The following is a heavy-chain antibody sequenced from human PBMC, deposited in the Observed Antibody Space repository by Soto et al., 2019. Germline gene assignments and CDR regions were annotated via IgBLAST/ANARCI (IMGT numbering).Heavy chain of an antibody. CDR1: GYTFTSYG. Sequence: QVQLVQSGAEVKKPGASVKVSCKASGYTFTSYGISWVRQAPGQGLEWMGWISAYNGNTNYAQKLQGRVTMTTDTSTSNAYMELRSLRSDDTAVYYCARDGVGYCISTSCPNWFDPWGQGTLVTVSS. V-gene: IGHV1-18*01. CDR3: ARDGVGYCISTSCPNWFDP. J-gene: IGHJ5*02. D-gene: IGHD2-2*03. CDR2: ISAYNGNT.